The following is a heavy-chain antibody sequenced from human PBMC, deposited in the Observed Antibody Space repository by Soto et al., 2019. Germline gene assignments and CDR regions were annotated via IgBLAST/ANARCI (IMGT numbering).Heavy chain of an antibody. Sequence: VGSLRLSCAASGFTFSSYEMNWVRQAPGKGLEWVSVIYSGGSTYYADSVKGRFTISRDNSKNTLYLQMNSLRAEDTAVYYCARGPNYYYYGMDVWGQGTTVTVSS. CDR1: GFTFSSYE. V-gene: IGHV3-53*01. CDR2: IYSGGST. J-gene: IGHJ6*02. CDR3: ARGPNYYYYGMDV.